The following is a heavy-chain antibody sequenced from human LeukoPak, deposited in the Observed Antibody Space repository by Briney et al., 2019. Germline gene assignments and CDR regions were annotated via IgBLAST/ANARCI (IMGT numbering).Heavy chain of an antibody. Sequence: GGSLTLSCAASGFTFDDFAMHWVRQAPGKGPEWVSGISWNSGSLGYADSLMGRFTISRDNAKNSLYLQMNSLRAEDTALYYCAKDTYSSTLGGFDAWGQGTLVTVSS. CDR3: AKDTYSSTLGGFDA. D-gene: IGHD6-13*01. CDR1: GFTFDDFA. J-gene: IGHJ5*02. CDR2: ISWNSGSL. V-gene: IGHV3-9*01.